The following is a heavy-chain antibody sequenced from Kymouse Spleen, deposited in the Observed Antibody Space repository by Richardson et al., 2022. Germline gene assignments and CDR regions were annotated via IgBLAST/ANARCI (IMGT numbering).Heavy chain of an antibody. CDR2: TYYRSKWYN. J-gene: IGHJ6*02. Sequence: QVQLQQSGPGLVKPSQTLSLTCAISGDSVSSNSAAWNWIRQSPSRGLEWLGRTYYRSKWYNDYAVSVKSRITINPDTSKNQFSLQLNSVTPEDTAVYYCARGPVRGVIPYYYYYYGMDVWGQGTTVTVSS. CDR1: GDSVSSNSAA. CDR3: ARGPVRGVIPYYYYYYGMDV. V-gene: IGHV6-1*01. D-gene: IGHD3-10*01.